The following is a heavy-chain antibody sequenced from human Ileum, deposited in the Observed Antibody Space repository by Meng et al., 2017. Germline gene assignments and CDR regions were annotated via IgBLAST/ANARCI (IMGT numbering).Heavy chain of an antibody. CDR2: IKYSGST. CDR3: ARAPQYSSSWFLIYYFDL. Sequence: QWQCQWAGPGLVMPSQYLSLTFTVSGASISTTGYYWSWIRKHPGKGLEWIGFIKYSGSTNYNPSLESRVTIAVDTSSNQLSLKLRSVTAADTAVFYCARAPQYSSSWFLIYYFDLWGQGTMVTVSS. V-gene: IGHV4-31*03. J-gene: IGHJ4*02. CDR1: GASISTTGYY. D-gene: IGHD6-13*01.